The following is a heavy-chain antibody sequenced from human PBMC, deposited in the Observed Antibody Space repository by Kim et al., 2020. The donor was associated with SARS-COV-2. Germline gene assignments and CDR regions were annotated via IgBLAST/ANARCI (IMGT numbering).Heavy chain of an antibody. CDR3: AKDWYYYDSSGYYFDY. J-gene: IGHJ4*02. V-gene: IGHV3-33*06. Sequence: SVKGRFTISRDNSKNTLYLQMNSLRAEDTAVYYCAKDWYYYDSSGYYFDYWGQGTLVTVSS. D-gene: IGHD3-22*01.